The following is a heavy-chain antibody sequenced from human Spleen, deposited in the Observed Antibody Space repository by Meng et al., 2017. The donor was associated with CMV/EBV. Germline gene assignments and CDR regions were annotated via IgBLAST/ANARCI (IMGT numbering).Heavy chain of an antibody. D-gene: IGHD1-1*01. CDR2: IYYSGST. Sequence: SGGSISSGNYYWSWIRQHPGKGLEWIGYIYYSGSTYYNPSLKSRVTISVDTSKNQFSLKLSSVTAADTAVYYCAGDPELEFHWYFDLWGRGTLVTVSS. V-gene: IGHV4-31*02. CDR1: GGSISSGNYY. J-gene: IGHJ2*01. CDR3: AGDPELEFHWYFDL.